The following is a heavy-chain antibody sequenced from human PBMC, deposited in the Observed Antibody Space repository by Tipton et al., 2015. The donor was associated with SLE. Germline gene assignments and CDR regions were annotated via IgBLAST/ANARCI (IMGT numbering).Heavy chain of an antibody. V-gene: IGHV4-59*01. CDR1: GGSISSYY. D-gene: IGHD4-17*01. CDR3: ARGGDYGWNWFDP. Sequence: TLSLTCTVSGGSISSYYWSWVRQPPGKGLEWIGYIYYSGSTNYNPSLKSRVTISVDTSKNQFSLKPSSVTAADTAVYYCARGGDYGWNWFDPWGQGTLVTVSS. CDR2: IYYSGST. J-gene: IGHJ5*02.